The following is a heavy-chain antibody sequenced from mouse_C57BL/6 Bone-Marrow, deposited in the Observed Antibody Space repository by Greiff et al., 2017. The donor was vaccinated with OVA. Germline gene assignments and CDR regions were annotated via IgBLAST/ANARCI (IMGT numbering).Heavy chain of an antibody. J-gene: IGHJ1*03. CDR2: IYPGSGST. D-gene: IGHD1-1*01. Sequence: QVQLQQPGAELVKPGASVKMSCKASGYTFTSYWITWVKQRPGQGLEWIGDIYPGSGSTNYNEKFKSKATLTVDTSSSTAYMQLSSLTSEDSAVYYCARRYYGSSYWYFDVGGRGTTVTVSA. CDR3: ARRYYGSSYWYFDV. V-gene: IGHV1-55*01. CDR1: GYTFTSYW.